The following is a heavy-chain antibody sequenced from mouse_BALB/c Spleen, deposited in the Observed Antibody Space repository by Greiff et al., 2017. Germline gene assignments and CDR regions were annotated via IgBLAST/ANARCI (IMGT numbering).Heavy chain of an antibody. V-gene: IGHV1-80*01. CDR3: ARCSTTVVADWYFDV. J-gene: IGHJ1*01. Sequence: QVQLQQSGAELVRPGSSVKISCKASGYAFSSYWMNWVKQRPGQGLEWIGQIYPGDGDTNYNGKFKGKATLTADKSSSTAYMQLNSLTSEDSAVYFCARCSTTVVADWYFDVWGAGTTVTVSS. CDR1: GYAFSSYW. D-gene: IGHD1-1*01. CDR2: IYPGDGDT.